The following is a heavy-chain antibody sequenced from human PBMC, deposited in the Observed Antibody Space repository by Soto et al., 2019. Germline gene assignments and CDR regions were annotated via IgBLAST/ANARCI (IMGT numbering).Heavy chain of an antibody. Sequence: GASVKVSCKASGGTFSSYTISWVRQAPGQGLEWMGRIIPILGIANYAQKFQGRVTITADKSTSTAYMELSSLRSEDTAVYYCASYNSSWYDTFNWCDPWGQGTLVTSPQ. CDR3: ASYNSSWYDTFNWCDP. CDR2: IIPILGIA. V-gene: IGHV1-69*02. D-gene: IGHD6-13*01. CDR1: GGTFSSYT. J-gene: IGHJ5*02.